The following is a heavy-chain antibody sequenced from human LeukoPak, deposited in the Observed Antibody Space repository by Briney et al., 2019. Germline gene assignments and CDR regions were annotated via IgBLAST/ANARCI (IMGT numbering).Heavy chain of an antibody. Sequence: GGSLRLSCAASGFTLSSYGMTWVRQAPGKGLEWVSAFSASDGSAQYAESVRGRFNISRDNSKNTLYLQMDSLRAEDTAVYYCAKARIAAAGTGAFDVWGQGTTVTVSS. D-gene: IGHD6-13*01. CDR1: GFTLSSYG. CDR2: FSASDGSA. V-gene: IGHV3-23*01. CDR3: AKARIAAAGTGAFDV. J-gene: IGHJ3*01.